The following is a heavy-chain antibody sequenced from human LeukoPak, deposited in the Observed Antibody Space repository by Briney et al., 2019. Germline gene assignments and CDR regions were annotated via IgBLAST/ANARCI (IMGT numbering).Heavy chain of an antibody. CDR2: IYYSGST. CDR1: GGSISSYY. D-gene: IGHD3-22*01. Sequence: SETLSLTCTVSGGSISSYYWSWIRQPPGKGLEWIGYIYYSGSTNYNPSLKSRVTISVDTSKNQFSLKLSSVTAADTAVYYCARAGYDSSGAPVDYWGQGTLVTVSS. J-gene: IGHJ4*02. CDR3: ARAGYDSSGAPVDY. V-gene: IGHV4-59*01.